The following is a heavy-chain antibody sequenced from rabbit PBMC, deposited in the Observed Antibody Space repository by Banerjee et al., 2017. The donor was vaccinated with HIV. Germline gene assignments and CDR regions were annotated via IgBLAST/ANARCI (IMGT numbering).Heavy chain of an antibody. V-gene: IGHV1S40*01. J-gene: IGHJ3*01. CDR2: IVPGRSDRT. Sequence: QSLEESGGDLVKPGASLTLTCTASGFSFSSSYYMCWVRQAPGKGLEWIACIVPGRSDRTDYASWAKGRFTISKTSSTTVTLQLNSLTAADTATYFCARGAASNFWGQGTLVTVS. CDR1: GFSFSSSYY. CDR3: ARGAASNF.